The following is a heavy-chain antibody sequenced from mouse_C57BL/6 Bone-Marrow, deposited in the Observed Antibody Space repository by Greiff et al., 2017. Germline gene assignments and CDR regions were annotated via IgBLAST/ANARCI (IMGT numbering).Heavy chain of an antibody. CDR2: INSDGGST. J-gene: IGHJ2*01. CDR3: ARHDGDYVENYFDY. V-gene: IGHV5-2*01. CDR1: EYEFPSHD. D-gene: IGHD2-13*01. Sequence: EVKLMESGGGLVQPGESLKLSCESNEYEFPSHDMSWVRKTPEKRLELVAAINSDGGSTYYPDTMERRFIISRDNTKTTLYLQMSSLRSEDTALYYCARHDGDYVENYFDYWGQGTTLTVSS.